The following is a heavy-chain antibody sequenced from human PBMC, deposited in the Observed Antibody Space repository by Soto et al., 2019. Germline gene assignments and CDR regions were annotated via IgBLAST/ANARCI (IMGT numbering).Heavy chain of an antibody. V-gene: IGHV4-30-2*01. CDR2: IYHSGST. J-gene: IGHJ6*02. Sequence: SETLSLTCAVSGGSISSGGYSWSWIRQPPGKGLEWIGYIYHSGSTYYNPSLKSRVTISVDTSKNQFSLKLSSVTAADTAVYYCARDHGDYPKFYYGMDVWGQGTTVTVSS. CDR1: GGSISSGGYS. CDR3: ARDHGDYPKFYYGMDV. D-gene: IGHD4-17*01.